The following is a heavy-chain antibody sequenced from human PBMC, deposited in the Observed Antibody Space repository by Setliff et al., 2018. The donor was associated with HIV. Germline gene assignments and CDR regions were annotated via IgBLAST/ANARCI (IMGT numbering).Heavy chain of an antibody. CDR2: IYPSGNT. V-gene: IGHV4-61*02. CDR3: ARHRDGGTYPLDY. CDR1: GGSISSGSYY. Sequence: SETLSLTCTVSGGSISSGSYYWSWIRQPAGKGLEWIGRIYPSGNTRYNPSLKSRVTISLDTSKNRFSLQLTSVTAADTAVYYCARHRDGGTYPLDYWGQGTLVTVSS. J-gene: IGHJ4*02. D-gene: IGHD1-26*01.